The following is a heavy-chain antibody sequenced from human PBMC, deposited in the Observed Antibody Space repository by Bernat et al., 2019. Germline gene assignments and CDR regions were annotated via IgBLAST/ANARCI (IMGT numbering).Heavy chain of an antibody. Sequence: QVQLVQSGAEVKKPGASVKVSCKASGYTFTAYYVHWVRQAPGQGPEWMGIINPIGGTTNYAQKFQGRVTMTRDTSTSTVYVELSGLRFEDTAVYYCVRGKFADNEIDYWGQGTLVTVSS. J-gene: IGHJ4*02. CDR2: INPIGGTT. CDR1: GYTFTAYY. D-gene: IGHD1-1*01. V-gene: IGHV1-46*01. CDR3: VRGKFADNEIDY.